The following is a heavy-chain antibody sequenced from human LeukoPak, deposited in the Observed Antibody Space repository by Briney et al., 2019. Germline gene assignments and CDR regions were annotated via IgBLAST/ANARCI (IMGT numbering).Heavy chain of an antibody. V-gene: IGHV3-48*01. J-gene: IGHJ3*02. CDR2: ISSSSSTI. CDR3: ARDHHRRLYDSQARDTFDI. Sequence: GGSLRLSCEASAFTFSSYSMNWVRQAPGKGLEWVSYISSSSSTIYYADSVKGRFTISRDNAKNSLYLQMNSLRAEDTSVYYCARDHHRRLYDSQARDTFDIWGLGTMVTVSS. D-gene: IGHD3-22*01. CDR1: AFTFSSYS.